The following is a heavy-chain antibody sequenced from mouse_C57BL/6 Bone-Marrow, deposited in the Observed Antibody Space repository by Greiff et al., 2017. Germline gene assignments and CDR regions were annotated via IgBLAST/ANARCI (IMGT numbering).Heavy chain of an antibody. CDR1: GFTFSSYA. CDR3: AREDYYEGFAY. CDR2: ISDGGSYT. V-gene: IGHV5-4*01. J-gene: IGHJ3*01. Sequence: EVKLVESGGGLVKPGGSLKLSCAASGFTFSSYAMSWVPQTPEKRLEWVATISDGGSYTYYPDNVKGRFTISRDNAKNNPYLQMSHLKSEDTAMYYCAREDYYEGFAYWGQGTLVTVSA. D-gene: IGHD2-4*01.